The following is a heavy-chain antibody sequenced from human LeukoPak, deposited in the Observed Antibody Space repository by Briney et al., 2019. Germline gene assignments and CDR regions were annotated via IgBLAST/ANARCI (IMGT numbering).Heavy chain of an antibody. Sequence: PGGSLRISCAAPGFTVSSNYMSWVRQAPGKGLEWVSVIYSGGSTYYADSVKGRFTISRHNSKNTLYLQMNSLRAEDTAVYYCARQYCSGGSCYLDYFDYWGQGTLVTVSS. D-gene: IGHD2-15*01. CDR3: ARQYCSGGSCYLDYFDY. CDR1: GFTVSSNY. CDR2: IYSGGST. V-gene: IGHV3-53*04. J-gene: IGHJ4*02.